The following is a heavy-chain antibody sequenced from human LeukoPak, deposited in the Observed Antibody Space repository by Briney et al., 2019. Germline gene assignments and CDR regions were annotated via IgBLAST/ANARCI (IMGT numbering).Heavy chain of an antibody. CDR2: IHYSGST. Sequence: SETLSLTCSVSGGXISSYYWSWIRQPPGEGLEWIGYIHYSGSTNYNPSLKSRVTISEDTSKNQFSLKLTSVTAADTAVYYCARDYSSSYYFDTWGQGTLVTVSS. CDR1: GGXISSYY. CDR3: ARDYSSSYYFDT. V-gene: IGHV4-59*01. J-gene: IGHJ4*02. D-gene: IGHD6-6*01.